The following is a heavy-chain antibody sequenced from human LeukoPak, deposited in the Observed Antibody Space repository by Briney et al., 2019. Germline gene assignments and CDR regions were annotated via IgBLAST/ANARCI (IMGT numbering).Heavy chain of an antibody. V-gene: IGHV1-18*01. Sequence: ASVKVSCKASGYTFTSYGIRWVRQAPGQGLEWMGWISAYNGNTNYEQKLQGRVTMTTDTSTSTAYMELRSLRSDDTAVYYCARDQHYYYDSSGYSDYWGQGTLVTVSS. CDR2: ISAYNGNT. J-gene: IGHJ4*02. CDR1: GYTFTSYG. D-gene: IGHD3-22*01. CDR3: ARDQHYYYDSSGYSDY.